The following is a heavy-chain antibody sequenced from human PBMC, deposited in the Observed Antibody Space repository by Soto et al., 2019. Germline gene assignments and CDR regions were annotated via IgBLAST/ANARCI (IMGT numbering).Heavy chain of an antibody. CDR1: GVSINTNNYY. J-gene: IGHJ4*02. Sequence: PSETLSLTCTVSGVSINTNNYYWVWVRQPPGKGLEWIGNIFYSGSTFYNPSLRSRLTISVDTSKNQFSLRLNSVTAADAAVYYCAGFVVPASRNTGFDYWGQGTLVTVSS. D-gene: IGHD2-15*01. V-gene: IGHV4-39*01. CDR3: AGFVVPASRNTGFDY. CDR2: IFYSGST.